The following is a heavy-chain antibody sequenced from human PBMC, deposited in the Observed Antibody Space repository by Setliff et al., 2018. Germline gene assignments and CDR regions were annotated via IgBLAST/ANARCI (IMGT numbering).Heavy chain of an antibody. V-gene: IGHV3-43D*04. CDR1: GFTFDDYA. J-gene: IGHJ4*02. D-gene: IGHD5-12*01. Sequence: GGSLRLSCSTSGFTFDDYAMHWVRQAPGKGLEWVSLISWDGTRTNYVDSLKGRVTISRDNSKNTLYLQMNSLRAEDTAVYYCARGSTVDFDYWGQGTLVTVSS. CDR2: ISWDGTRT. CDR3: ARGSTVDFDY.